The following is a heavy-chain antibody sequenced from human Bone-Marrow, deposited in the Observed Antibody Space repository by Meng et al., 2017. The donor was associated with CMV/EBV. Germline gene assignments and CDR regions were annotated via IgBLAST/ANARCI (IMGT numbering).Heavy chain of an antibody. J-gene: IGHJ3*02. CDR3: AKDLTARLRGADAFDI. Sequence: GGSLRLSCTASGFTFGDYAMSWVRQAPGKGLEWLSGITSNSDNIAYADSVKGRFTISRDNSKNTLYLQMNSLRAEDTAVYYCAKDLTARLRGADAFDIWGQGTMVTVSS. V-gene: IGHV3-9*01. D-gene: IGHD6-6*01. CDR2: ITSNSDNI. CDR1: GFTFGDYA.